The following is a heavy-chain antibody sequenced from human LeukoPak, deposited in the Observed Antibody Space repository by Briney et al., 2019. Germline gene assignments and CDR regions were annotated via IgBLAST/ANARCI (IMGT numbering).Heavy chain of an antibody. J-gene: IGHJ5*02. CDR3: ARDNSVGDVAWWFDP. D-gene: IGHD1-26*01. V-gene: IGHV1-46*01. CDR1: GYSFTSHY. CDR2: INPSGSST. Sequence: ASVKVSCKASGYSFTSHYMHWVRQAPGQGLEWLGLINPSGSSTLYAQKFQGRVAMTRDMSTTTDYMELSSLRSEDTAVYYCARDNSVGDVAWWFDPWGQGTLVTVSS.